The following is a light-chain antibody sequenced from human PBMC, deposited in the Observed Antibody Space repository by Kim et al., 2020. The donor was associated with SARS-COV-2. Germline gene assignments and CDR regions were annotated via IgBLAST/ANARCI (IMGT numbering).Light chain of an antibody. V-gene: IGLV1-44*01. CDR2: SNN. CDR3: AAWDDSLNGVV. J-gene: IGLJ2*01. Sequence: QRVTIDSSGSSSKVGTNTVNWYRLLPGTAPKLLIYSNNQRPSGVPDRFSGSKSGTAAYPAISGLQSEDEAEYYCAAWDDSLNGVVFGGGTQLTVL. CDR1: SSKVGTNT.